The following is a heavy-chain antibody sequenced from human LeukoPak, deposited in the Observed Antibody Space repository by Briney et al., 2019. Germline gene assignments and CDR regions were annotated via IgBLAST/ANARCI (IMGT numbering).Heavy chain of an antibody. V-gene: IGHV3-74*01. CDR3: ARDFPVTTDAFDI. Sequence: GGSLRLSCAASGFTFSSYGMSWVRQAPGKGLVWVSRINSDGSSTSYADSVKGRFTISRDNAKNTLYLQMNSLRAEDTAVYYCARDFPVTTDAFDIWGQGTMVTVSS. J-gene: IGHJ3*02. CDR1: GFTFSSYG. CDR2: INSDGSST. D-gene: IGHD4-17*01.